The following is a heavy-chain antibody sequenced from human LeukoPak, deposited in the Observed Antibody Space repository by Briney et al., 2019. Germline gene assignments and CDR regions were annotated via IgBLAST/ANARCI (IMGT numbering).Heavy chain of an antibody. V-gene: IGHV1-2*02. CDR2: INPNSGGT. Sequence: ASVKVSCKASGYTFTVYYMHWVRQAPGQGLEWMGWINPNSGGTNYAQKFQGRVTMTRGTSINTAYMELSRLRSDDTAVYYCARVSYDILTGYYLDAFDIWGQGTMVTVSS. CDR1: GYTFTVYY. CDR3: ARVSYDILTGYYLDAFDI. D-gene: IGHD3-9*01. J-gene: IGHJ3*02.